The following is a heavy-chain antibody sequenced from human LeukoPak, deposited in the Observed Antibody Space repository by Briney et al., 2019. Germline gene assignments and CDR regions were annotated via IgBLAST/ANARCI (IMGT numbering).Heavy chain of an antibody. CDR2: INHSGST. J-gene: IGHJ4*01. D-gene: IGHD3-9*01. CDR1: GGSFSGYY. Sequence: SETLSLTCAVSGGSFSGYYWSWIRQPPGKGLEWIGEINHSGSTNYNPSLKSRVTISVDTSKNQFPLKLSSVTAADTAVYYLARGPPRGILTGYDNQGWGDGTMVTASS. V-gene: IGHV4-34*01. CDR3: ARGPPRGILTGYDNQG.